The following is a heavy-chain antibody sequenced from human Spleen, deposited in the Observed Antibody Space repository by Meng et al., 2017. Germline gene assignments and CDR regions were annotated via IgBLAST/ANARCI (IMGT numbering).Heavy chain of an antibody. CDR3: ARDEDISAAGNLFGDY. Sequence: ASVTVSCKSSGYTFSSYGVSWVKQAPGQGLEWMGWISAYNGNTDSAQKFQGRVTMTTDTSTSKAYMELRSLRSDDTAVYYCARDEDISAAGNLFGDYWGQGTLVTVSS. CDR2: ISAYNGNT. V-gene: IGHV1-18*01. CDR1: GYTFSSYG. J-gene: IGHJ4*02. D-gene: IGHD6-25*01.